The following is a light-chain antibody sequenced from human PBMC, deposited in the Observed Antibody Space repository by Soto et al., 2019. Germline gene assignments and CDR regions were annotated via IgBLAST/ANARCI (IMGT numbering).Light chain of an antibody. CDR2: GAS. J-gene: IGKJ3*01. V-gene: IGKV3-20*01. CDR1: ESIYINS. Sequence: EIVLTQSPGTLSLSPGESATLSCKASESIYINSFAWYYQKPGQPPRLLIYGASTRATGIPDRFSGSGSGTDFVLSIDRREVEASGIYYCQQYGASPVTFGPGTRVDIK. CDR3: QQYGASPVT.